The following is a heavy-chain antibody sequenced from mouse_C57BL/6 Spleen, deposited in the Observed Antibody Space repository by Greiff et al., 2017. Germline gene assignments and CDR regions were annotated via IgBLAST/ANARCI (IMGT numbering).Heavy chain of an antibody. CDR2: IWSGGST. V-gene: IGHV2-2*01. CDR3: ARVDPFAY. J-gene: IGHJ3*01. Sequence: VQLQQSGPGLVQPSQSLSITCTVSGFSLTSYGVHWVRQSPGKGLEWLGVIWSGGSTDYNAAFISRLSISKDNSKSQVFFKMNSLQADDTAIYYCARVDPFAYWGQGTLVTVSA. CDR1: GFSLTSYG.